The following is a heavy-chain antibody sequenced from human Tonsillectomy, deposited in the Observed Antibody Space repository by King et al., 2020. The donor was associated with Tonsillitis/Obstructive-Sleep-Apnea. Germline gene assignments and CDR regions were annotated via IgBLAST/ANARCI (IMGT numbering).Heavy chain of an antibody. CDR2: IYYSGST. D-gene: IGHD2-8*01. CDR3: ARDMVLEAGGDAFDI. J-gene: IGHJ3*02. CDR1: GGSISSYY. V-gene: IGHV4-59*01. Sequence: VQLQESGPGLVKSSETLSLTCTVSGGSISSYYWSWIRQVPGKGLEWIGYIYYSGSTNYNPTLKSRVTISVETSKNPFSLKLNSVTAADTAVYYCARDMVLEAGGDAFDIWGQGTMVTVSS.